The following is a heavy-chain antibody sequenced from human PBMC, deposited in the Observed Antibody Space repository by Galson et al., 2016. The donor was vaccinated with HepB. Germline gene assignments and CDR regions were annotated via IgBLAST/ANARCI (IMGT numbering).Heavy chain of an antibody. V-gene: IGHV4-34*01. Sequence: LSLTCGVYGGSFSGDYWYWIRQSPGKGLEWIGEINHTGSTNYNPSLKRRVTISADTSKKQISLTLSSVTAADTAVYSCARGPSLYIEYWGQGTLVTVSS. J-gene: IGHJ4*02. CDR2: INHTGST. CDR3: ARGPSLYIEY. CDR1: GGSFSGDY.